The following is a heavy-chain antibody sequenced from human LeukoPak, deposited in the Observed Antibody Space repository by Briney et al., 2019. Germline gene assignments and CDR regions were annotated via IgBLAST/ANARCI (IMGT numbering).Heavy chain of an antibody. CDR3: ARVRLVADAFDI. J-gene: IGHJ3*02. CDR1: GYTFTGYY. V-gene: IGHV1-2*02. Sequence: ASVKVSCKASGYTFTGYYMHWVRQAPGQGLEWMGWINPNSGGTNYAQKFQGRVTMTRDTSISTAYMELSRLRSDDTAVYYCARVRLVADAFDIWGQGTMVTVSS. D-gene: IGHD6-19*01. CDR2: INPNSGGT.